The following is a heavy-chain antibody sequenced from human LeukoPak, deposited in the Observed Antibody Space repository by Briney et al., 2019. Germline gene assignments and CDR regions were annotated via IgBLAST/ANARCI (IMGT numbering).Heavy chain of an antibody. V-gene: IGHV1-2*02. CDR2: INLNSGGT. Sequence: ASVKVSCKASGYTFTGYYMHWVRQAPGQGLEWMGWINLNSGGTNYAQKFQGRVTMTRDTSISTAYMELSRLRSDDTAVYYCARAMRYYFDYWGQGTLVTVSS. J-gene: IGHJ4*02. CDR1: GYTFTGYY. CDR3: ARAMRYYFDY.